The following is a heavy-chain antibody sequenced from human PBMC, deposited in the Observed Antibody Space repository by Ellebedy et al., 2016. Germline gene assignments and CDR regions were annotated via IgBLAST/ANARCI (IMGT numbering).Heavy chain of an antibody. CDR2: ISWNSGSI. Sequence: SLKISXAASGFTFSSYDMHWVRQATGKGLEWVSGISWNSGSIGYADSVKGRFTISRDNAKNSLYLQMNSLRAEDTALYYCAKDRVFGSLGRFGFDYWGQGTLVTVSS. J-gene: IGHJ4*02. D-gene: IGHD3-16*01. CDR3: AKDRVFGSLGRFGFDY. CDR1: GFTFSSYD. V-gene: IGHV3-9*01.